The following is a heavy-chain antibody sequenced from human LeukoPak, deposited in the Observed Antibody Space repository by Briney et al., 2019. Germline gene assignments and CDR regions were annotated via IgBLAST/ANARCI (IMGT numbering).Heavy chain of an antibody. CDR2: IKSKTDGGTT. CDR1: GFTFSSYG. CDR3: TRPEYYGSGSYYDY. J-gene: IGHJ4*02. Sequence: GRSLRLSRAASGFTFSSYGMHWVRQAPGKGLEWVGRIKSKTDGGTTDYAAPVKGRFTISRDDSKNTLYLQMNSLKTEDTAVYYGTRPEYYGSGSYYDYWGQGTLVTVSS. D-gene: IGHD3-10*01. V-gene: IGHV3-15*01.